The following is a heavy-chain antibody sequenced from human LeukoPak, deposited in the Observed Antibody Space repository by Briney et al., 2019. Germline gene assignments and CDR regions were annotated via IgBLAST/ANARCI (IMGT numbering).Heavy chain of an antibody. J-gene: IGHJ4*02. D-gene: IGHD4-17*01. Sequence: ASVTVSFTASGYTFTIYGISWVRQAPGQGLEWMGWISAYNGSTNYAQKLQGRVTMTTDTSTSTAYMELRSLRSDDTAVYYCARDQGERTVTQNWGQGTLVTVSS. CDR2: ISAYNGST. V-gene: IGHV1-18*01. CDR1: GYTFTIYG. CDR3: ARDQGERTVTQN.